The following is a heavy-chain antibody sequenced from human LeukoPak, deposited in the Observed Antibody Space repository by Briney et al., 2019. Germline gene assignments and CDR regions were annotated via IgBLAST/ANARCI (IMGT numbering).Heavy chain of an antibody. CDR2: IYSGGST. CDR1: EFSVGSNY. J-gene: IGHJ6*04. D-gene: IGHD3-10*02. CDR3: AELGITMIGGV. V-gene: IGHV3-66*01. Sequence: GESLRLSCAASEFSVGSNYMTWVRQAPEKGPEWVSLIYSGGSTYYADSVKSRFTISRDNAKNSLYLQMNSLRAEDTAVYYCAELGITMIGGVWGKGTTVTISS.